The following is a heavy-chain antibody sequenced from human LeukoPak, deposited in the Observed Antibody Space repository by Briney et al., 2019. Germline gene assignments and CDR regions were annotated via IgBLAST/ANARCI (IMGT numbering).Heavy chain of an antibody. CDR1: GGSIGSYY. Sequence: SETLSLTCTVSGGSIGSYYWSWIRQPPGKGLQWIGYIYYSGSTNYNPSLKSRVTISVDTSKNQFSLKLSSVTAADTAVYYCAREVDLMGDTRVGNFDYWGQGTLVTVSS. V-gene: IGHV4-59*01. J-gene: IGHJ4*02. CDR2: IYYSGST. D-gene: IGHD1-26*01. CDR3: AREVDLMGDTRVGNFDY.